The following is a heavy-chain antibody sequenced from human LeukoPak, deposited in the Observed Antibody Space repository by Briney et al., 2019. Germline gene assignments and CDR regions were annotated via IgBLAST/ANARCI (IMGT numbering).Heavy chain of an antibody. CDR2: ISSSSSYI. CDR3: ARDRGRSTAAAGAPPNYYYNYMDV. V-gene: IGHV3-21*01. CDR1: GFTLSNFN. Sequence: PGGSLRLSCAASGFTLSNFNMNWVRQAPGKGLEWVSSISSSSSYIYYTDSVKGRFTISRDNARKSLYLQMNSLRAEDTAVYYCARDRGRSTAAAGAPPNYYYNYMDVWGKGTTVTVSS. J-gene: IGHJ6*03. D-gene: IGHD6-13*01.